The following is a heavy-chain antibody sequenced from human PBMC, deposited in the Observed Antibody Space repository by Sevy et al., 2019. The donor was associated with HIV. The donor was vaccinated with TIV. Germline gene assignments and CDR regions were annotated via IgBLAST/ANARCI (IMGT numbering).Heavy chain of an antibody. D-gene: IGHD1-1*01. CDR3: VKEATAHRKIRFCFGDNCFYNWFYI. J-gene: IGHJ5*02. CDR1: GFTFSSYI. V-gene: IGHV3-30*09. Sequence: GGSLRLSCAASGFTFSSYIMNWVRQAPGKGLEWVAIVSDDGIKDDYAYSVKGRFAISRDNSRNTLYLQLNCLTPHDTAVYFCVKEATAHRKIRFCFGDNCFYNWFYIWGQGVLVTVSS. CDR2: VSDDGIKD.